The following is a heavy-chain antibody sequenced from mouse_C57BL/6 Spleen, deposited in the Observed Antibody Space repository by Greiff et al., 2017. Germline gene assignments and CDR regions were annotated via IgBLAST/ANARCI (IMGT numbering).Heavy chain of an antibody. CDR2: IYPRDGST. Sequence: VQLVESGPELVKPGASVKLSCKASGYTFTSYDINWVKQRPGQGLEWIGWIYPRDGSTKYNEKFKGKATLTVDTSSSTAYMELHSLTSEDSAVYFCARGGYGYGSSFYAMDYWGQGTSVTVSS. D-gene: IGHD1-1*01. CDR1: GYTFTSYD. J-gene: IGHJ4*01. CDR3: ARGGYGYGSSFYAMDY. V-gene: IGHV1-85*01.